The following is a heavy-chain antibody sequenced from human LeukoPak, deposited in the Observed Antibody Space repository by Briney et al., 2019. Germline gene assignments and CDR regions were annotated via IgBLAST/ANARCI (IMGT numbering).Heavy chain of an antibody. D-gene: IGHD6-19*01. CDR3: AKEAVMAGNYYYYYMDV. J-gene: IGHJ6*03. CDR1: GFTFDDYA. V-gene: IGHV3-9*01. Sequence: GGSLGLSCAASGFTFDDYAMHWVRQAPGKGLEWVSGISWNSGSIGYADSVKGRFTISRDNAKNSLYLQMNSLRAEDTALYYCAKEAVMAGNYYYYYMDVWGKGTTVTISS. CDR2: ISWNSGSI.